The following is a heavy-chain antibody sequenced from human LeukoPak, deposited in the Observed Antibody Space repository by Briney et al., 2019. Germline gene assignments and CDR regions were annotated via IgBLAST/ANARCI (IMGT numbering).Heavy chain of an antibody. CDR3: ARTASRTTTVAGY. V-gene: IGHV1-46*01. Sequence: ASVKVSCKASGYTFTSYYMHWVRQAPGQGLEWMGIINPSGGSTSYAQKFQGRVTMTRDTSASTAYMELSSLRSEDTAVYYCARTASRTTTVAGYWGQGTLVTVSS. CDR1: GYTFTSYY. J-gene: IGHJ4*02. CDR2: INPSGGST. D-gene: IGHD4-23*01.